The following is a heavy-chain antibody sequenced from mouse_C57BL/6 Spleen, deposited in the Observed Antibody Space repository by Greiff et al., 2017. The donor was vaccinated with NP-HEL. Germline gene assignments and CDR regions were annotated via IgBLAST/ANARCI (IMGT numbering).Heavy chain of an antibody. CDR3: TSGYYDSHYAMDY. CDR1: GFNINDDY. J-gene: IGHJ4*01. V-gene: IGHV14-4*01. CDR2: IDPENGDT. Sequence: VQLQQSGAELVRPGASVKLSCTASGFNINDDYMHWVKQRPGQGLEWIGWIDPENGDTEYDSKFQGKATITADTSSNTAYLQLSSLTSEDSAVYVCTSGYYDSHYAMDYWGQGTSVTVSS. D-gene: IGHD1-1*01.